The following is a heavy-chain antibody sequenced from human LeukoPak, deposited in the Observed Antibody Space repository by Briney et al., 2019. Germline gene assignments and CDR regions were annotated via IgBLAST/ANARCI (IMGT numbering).Heavy chain of an antibody. CDR3: AIKAKGDY. CDR1: GFTFSSYA. V-gene: IGHV3-23*01. D-gene: IGHD3-10*01. Sequence: PGGSLRLSCAASGFTFSSYAMHWVRQAPGKGLEWVSTINNNGGSTYYADSVKGRFTISRDNSKNTLYLQMNSLRAEDTAVYYSAIKAKGDYWGQGTLVTVSS. CDR2: INNNGGST. J-gene: IGHJ4*02.